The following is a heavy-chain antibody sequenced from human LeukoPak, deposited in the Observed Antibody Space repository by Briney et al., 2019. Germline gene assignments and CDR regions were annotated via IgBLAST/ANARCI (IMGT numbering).Heavy chain of an antibody. V-gene: IGHV3-23*01. J-gene: IGHJ3*02. CDR1: GFTFSNYG. Sequence: GESLRLSCAASGFTFSNYGMSWVRQAPGKGLEWVSAISGTGGSTYYADSVKGRLTISRDNSKNTLYLQMNSLRAEDTAVYYCVKDSVVGIQLWHDAFDIWGQGTMVTVS. CDR3: VKDSVVGIQLWHDAFDI. D-gene: IGHD5-18*01. CDR2: ISGTGGST.